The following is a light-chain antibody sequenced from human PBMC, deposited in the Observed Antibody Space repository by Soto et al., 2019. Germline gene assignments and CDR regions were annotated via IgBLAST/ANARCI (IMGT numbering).Light chain of an antibody. CDR1: SSDVGGYNY. J-gene: IGLJ2*01. CDR2: DVS. CDR3: SSDTSSSTLDVV. Sequence: QSALTQPASVSGSPGQSITISCTGTSSDVGGYNYVSWYQQHPGKAPKLMIYDVSNRPSGVSNRFSGSKSGNTASLTISGLQAEDEADYYCSSDTSSSTLDVVCGGGTKLTVL. V-gene: IGLV2-14*01.